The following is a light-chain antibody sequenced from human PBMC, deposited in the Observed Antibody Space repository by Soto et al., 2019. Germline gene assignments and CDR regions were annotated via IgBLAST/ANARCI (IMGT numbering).Light chain of an antibody. CDR3: CSYAGSSTYVV. V-gene: IGLV1-40*01. CDR2: EGS. CDR1: SSNIGAGYD. Sequence: QSVLTQPPSMSGAPGQRITISCTGSSSNIGAGYDVHWYQQLPGTAPKLMIYEGSKRPSGVSNRFSGSKSGNTASLTISGLQAEDEADYYCCSYAGSSTYVVFGGGTKVTVL. J-gene: IGLJ2*01.